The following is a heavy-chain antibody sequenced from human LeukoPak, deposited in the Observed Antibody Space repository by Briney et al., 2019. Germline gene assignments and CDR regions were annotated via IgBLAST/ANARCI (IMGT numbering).Heavy chain of an antibody. D-gene: IGHD6-19*01. CDR2: IYHSGST. V-gene: IGHV4-38-2*01. CDR1: GYSISSGYY. J-gene: IGHJ3*02. CDR3: VRDQWLAAFDI. Sequence: SETLSLTCAVSGYSISSGYYWGWIRQPPGKRLEWIGSIYHSGSTYYNPSLKSRVTISVDTSKNQFSLKLSSVTAADTAVYYCVRDQWLAAFDIWGQGTMVTVSS.